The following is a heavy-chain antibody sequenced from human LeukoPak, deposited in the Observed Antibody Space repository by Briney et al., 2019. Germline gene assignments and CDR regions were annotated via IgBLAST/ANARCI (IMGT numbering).Heavy chain of an antibody. CDR1: AYTFTSYD. V-gene: IGHV1-8*01. CDR2: MNPNSGNT. CDR3: ARSGYLLAAAASY. D-gene: IGHD6-13*01. J-gene: IGHJ4*02. Sequence: VASVKVSCNASAYTFTSYDINWVRRATGQGLEWMGWMNPNSGNTGYAQKFQGRVAMTRNTSISTAYMELSSLRSEDTAVYYCARSGYLLAAAASYWGQGTLVTVSS.